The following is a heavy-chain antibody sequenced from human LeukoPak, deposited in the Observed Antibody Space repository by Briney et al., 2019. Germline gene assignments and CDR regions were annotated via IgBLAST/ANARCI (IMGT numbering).Heavy chain of an antibody. CDR2: ISFDGSNK. V-gene: IGHV3-30*04. CDR3: ARDRKGYCSGGSCYVY. J-gene: IGHJ4*02. Sequence: GGSLRLSCAASGFTFSSYALHWVRQAPGKGLEWVAVISFDGSNKYYADSVKGRFTISRDNSKNTMYLQMNSLRAEDTAVYYCARDRKGYCSGGSCYVYWGQGTLVTVSS. D-gene: IGHD2-15*01. CDR1: GFTFSSYA.